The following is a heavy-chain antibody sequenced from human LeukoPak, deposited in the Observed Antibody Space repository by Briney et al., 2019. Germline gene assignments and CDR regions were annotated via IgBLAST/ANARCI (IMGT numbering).Heavy chain of an antibody. D-gene: IGHD5-24*01. V-gene: IGHV4-34*01. J-gene: IGHJ4*02. Sequence: SETLSLTCAVYGGSFSGYYWSWIRQPPGKGLEWIGEINHSGSTNNNPSLKSRVTISVDTSKNQFSLKLSSVTAADTAVYYCVKGRDGYDSWGRGTLVTVSS. CDR1: GGSFSGYY. CDR2: INHSGST. CDR3: VKGRDGYDS.